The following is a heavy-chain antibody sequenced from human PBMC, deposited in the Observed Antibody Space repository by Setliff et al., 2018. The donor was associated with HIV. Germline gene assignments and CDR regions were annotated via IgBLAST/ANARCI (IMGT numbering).Heavy chain of an antibody. J-gene: IGHJ6*03. CDR1: GYSFTSYW. CDR3: ATTRGYCSGGSCYSPPYMDV. V-gene: IGHV5-10-1*01. D-gene: IGHD2-15*01. CDR2: IDPSDSYT. Sequence: PGESLKISCQGSGYSFTSYWISWVRQMPGKGLEWMGRIDPSDSYTNYSPSFQGHVTISADKSISTAYLQWSSLKASDTAMYYCATTRGYCSGGSCYSPPYMDVWGKGTKVTVSS.